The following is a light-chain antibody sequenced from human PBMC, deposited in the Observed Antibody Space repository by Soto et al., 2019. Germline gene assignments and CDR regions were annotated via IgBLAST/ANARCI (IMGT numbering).Light chain of an antibody. V-gene: IGKV3D-15*01. CDR2: GAS. CDR1: QSVSTK. Sequence: EIVLTQSPATLSVSTGETATLSCRASQSVSTKLAWYQQKPGQAPRLLIYGASSRATGIPDRFSGSGSGTEFTLTISSLQSEDYAVYYCQQYNNWPPYTFGQGTNVDIK. J-gene: IGKJ2*01. CDR3: QQYNNWPPYT.